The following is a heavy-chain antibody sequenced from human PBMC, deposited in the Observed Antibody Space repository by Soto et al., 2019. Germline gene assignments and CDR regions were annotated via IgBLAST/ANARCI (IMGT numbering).Heavy chain of an antibody. J-gene: IGHJ6*02. D-gene: IGHD2-2*01. CDR3: AKGSVVGADYSYGMDV. CDR1: GFTVSSYG. V-gene: IGHV3-23*01. Sequence: LTLSCAASGFTVSSYGRSWVRHAPGKGLEWVSAVSGSGGSVYYADSVRGRFTISRDNSKNTLYLQVNSLRAEDTAIYYCAKGSVVGADYSYGMDVWGQGTTVTVSS. CDR2: VSGSGGSV.